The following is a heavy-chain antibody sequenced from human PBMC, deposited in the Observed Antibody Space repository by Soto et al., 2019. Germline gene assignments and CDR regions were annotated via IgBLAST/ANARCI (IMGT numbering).Heavy chain of an antibody. CDR2: IYYSGST. CDR3: ARAYSGYYSDYYYYMDV. V-gene: IGHV4-59*01. J-gene: IGHJ6*03. Sequence: QVQLQESGPGLVKPSETLSLTCTVSGGSISSYYWSWIRQPPGKGLEWIGYIYYSGSTNYNPSLKSRVTISVDPSKNQFSLKLSSVTAADTAVYYCARAYSGYYSDYYYYMDVWGKGTTVTVSS. D-gene: IGHD5-12*01. CDR1: GGSISSYY.